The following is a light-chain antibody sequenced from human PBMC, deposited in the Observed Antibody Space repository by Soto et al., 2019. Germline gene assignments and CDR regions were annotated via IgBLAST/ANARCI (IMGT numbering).Light chain of an antibody. CDR3: QQYGTSEII. CDR2: DTS. CDR1: QTLSNSF. Sequence: EIVLTQSPGTLSWSPGXRXTLSXRASQTLSNSFIAWYQQKPGQAPRLLIYDTSSRATGVPDRYSASGSGTDFTLTISRLEPEDFAVFFCQQYGTSEIIFGQGTRLEIK. J-gene: IGKJ5*01. V-gene: IGKV3-20*01.